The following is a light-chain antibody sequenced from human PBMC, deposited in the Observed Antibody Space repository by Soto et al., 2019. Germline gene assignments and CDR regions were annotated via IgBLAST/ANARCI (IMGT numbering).Light chain of an antibody. CDR3: QQYYSPPPT. CDR2: WAS. CDR1: QSVLYSSNNKNY. V-gene: IGKV4-1*01. Sequence: DIVMTQSPDSLAVSLGERATINCKSSQSVLYSSNNKNYLAWSQQKPGQPPKVLIYWASTRESGVPDRFSGSGSGTDFTLTISSLQAEDVAVYYCQQYYSPPPTFGQGTKVEIK. J-gene: IGKJ1*01.